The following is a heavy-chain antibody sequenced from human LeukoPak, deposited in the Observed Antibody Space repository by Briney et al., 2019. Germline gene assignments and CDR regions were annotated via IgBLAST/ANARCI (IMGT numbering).Heavy chain of an antibody. CDR3: ARSRTGNYFDY. CDR2: ISSGSRTI. Sequence: GGSLRLSCAASGFAFSGYSMNWVRQAPGKGLEWVSYISSGSRTIFYADSVKGRFTISRDNAKSSLFLQMNSLRAEDTAVYYCARSRTGNYFDYWGQGALVTVSS. V-gene: IGHV3-48*01. J-gene: IGHJ4*02. D-gene: IGHD2-8*02. CDR1: GFAFSGYS.